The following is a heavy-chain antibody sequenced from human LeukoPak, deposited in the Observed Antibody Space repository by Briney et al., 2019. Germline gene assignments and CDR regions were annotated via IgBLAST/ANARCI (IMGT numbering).Heavy chain of an antibody. CDR3: ARDSVVAAGAVDY. D-gene: IGHD2-15*01. CDR2: IYSGGST. Sequence: PGGSLRLSCAASGFTVNTNYMSWVRQAPGKGLEWVSVIYSGGSTYYADSVKGRFTISRDNSKNTLYLQMNSLRAEDTAVYYCARDSVVAAGAVDYWGQGTLVTVSS. J-gene: IGHJ4*02. V-gene: IGHV3-53*01. CDR1: GFTVNTNY.